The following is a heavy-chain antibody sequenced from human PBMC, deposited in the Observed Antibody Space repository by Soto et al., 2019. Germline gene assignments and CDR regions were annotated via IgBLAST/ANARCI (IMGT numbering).Heavy chain of an antibody. CDR3: ARGGYYYGSGKGCFDP. CDR2: INHSGST. D-gene: IGHD3-10*01. J-gene: IGHJ5*02. CDR1: GGSFSGYY. Sequence: QVQLQQWGAGLLKPSETLSLTCAVYGGSFSGYYWSWIRQPPGKGLEWIGEINHSGSTNYNPSLKSRVTIAVDTSKNQFSLKLGSVTAADTAVYYCARGGYYYGSGKGCFDPWGQGTLVTVSS. V-gene: IGHV4-34*01.